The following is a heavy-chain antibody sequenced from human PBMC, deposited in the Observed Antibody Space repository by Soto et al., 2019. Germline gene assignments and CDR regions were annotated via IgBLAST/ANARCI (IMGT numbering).Heavy chain of an antibody. CDR2: IIPIFGTA. V-gene: IGHV1-69*13. CDR1: GGTFSSYA. CDR3: ARDSTYYYDSSGYLYPPFAFDI. D-gene: IGHD3-22*01. J-gene: IGHJ3*02. Sequence: SVKVSCKASGGTFSSYAISWVRQAPGQGLEWMGGIIPIFGTANYAQKFQGRVTITADESTSTAYMELSSLRSEDTAVYYCARDSTYYYDSSGYLYPPFAFDIWGQGTMVTVSS.